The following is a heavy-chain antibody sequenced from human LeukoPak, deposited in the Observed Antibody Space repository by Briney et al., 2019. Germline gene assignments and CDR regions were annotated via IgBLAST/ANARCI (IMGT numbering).Heavy chain of an antibody. CDR1: GFTFSDYY. J-gene: IGHJ3*02. CDR3: ARSGTSSPYDAFYM. Sequence: GESLRLSCPASGFTFSDYYMSWIRQAPGKGLEWVSYIRSSGSTIYYADSVKGRFTISRDNAKNSLYLQMNRLRATDPAVNYCARSGTSSPYDAFYMGGKEKMLTVSS. D-gene: IGHD2-2*01. V-gene: IGHV3-11*04. CDR2: IRSSGSTI.